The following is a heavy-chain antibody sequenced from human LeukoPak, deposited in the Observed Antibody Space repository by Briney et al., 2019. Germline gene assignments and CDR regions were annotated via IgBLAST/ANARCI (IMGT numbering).Heavy chain of an antibody. J-gene: IGHJ4*02. Sequence: PSETLSLTCTVYSGSFRGYYWSWIRQPPGKGLEWIGEINHSGSTNYNPSLKSRLTISMDMSKNQFSLELSSVTAADTAIYYCARCHLGGDCYSPDYWGQGTLVTVSS. CDR1: SGSFRGYY. CDR3: ARCHLGGDCYSPDY. CDR2: INHSGST. D-gene: IGHD2-21*02. V-gene: IGHV4-34*01.